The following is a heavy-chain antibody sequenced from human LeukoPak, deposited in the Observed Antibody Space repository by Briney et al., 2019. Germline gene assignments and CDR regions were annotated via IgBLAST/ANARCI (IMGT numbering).Heavy chain of an antibody. D-gene: IGHD1-26*01. J-gene: IGHJ4*02. CDR1: GFTFSSCS. CDR2: ISSSSSTI. V-gene: IGHV3-48*04. CDR3: AREVGATTSDY. Sequence: PGGSLRLSCAASGFTFSSCSMNWVRQAPGKGLEWVSYISSSSSTIYYADSVKGRFTISRDNAKNSLYLQMNSLRAEDTAVYYCAREVGATTSDYWGQGTLVTVSS.